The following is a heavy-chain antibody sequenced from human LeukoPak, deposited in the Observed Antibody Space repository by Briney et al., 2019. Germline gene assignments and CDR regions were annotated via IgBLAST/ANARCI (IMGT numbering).Heavy chain of an antibody. Sequence: GGSLRLSCAASGFTSSSYALNWVRQAPGKGLEWAATVSGSGDRMYHADSVKGRFTISRDNSKNTIYLQMNSLRAEDTALYYCAKAAAAPGFDFWGQGTLVTVSS. CDR1: GFTSSSYA. CDR3: AKAAAAPGFDF. CDR2: VSGSGDRM. V-gene: IGHV3-23*01. D-gene: IGHD6-13*01. J-gene: IGHJ4*02.